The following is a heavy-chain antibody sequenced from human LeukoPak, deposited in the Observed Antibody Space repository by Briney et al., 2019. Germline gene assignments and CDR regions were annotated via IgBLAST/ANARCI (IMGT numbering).Heavy chain of an antibody. V-gene: IGHV3-30-3*01. D-gene: IGHD3-16*01. CDR2: ISLDGAKT. CDR3: VRGDPGFMPGNW. CDR1: GFSFRNYA. Sequence: AGGSLRLSCAASGFSFRNYAMHWVRQAPGKGLEWVAVISLDGAKTSYGDYVKGRFTISRDTSNNTPYLQMNSLRPDDTAVYYCVRGDPGFMPGNWWDQRTVAAVSS. J-gene: IGHJ4*02.